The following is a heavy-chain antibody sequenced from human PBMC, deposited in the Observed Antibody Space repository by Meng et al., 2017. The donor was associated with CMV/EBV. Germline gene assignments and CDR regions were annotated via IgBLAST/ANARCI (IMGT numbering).Heavy chain of an antibody. D-gene: IGHD4-11*01. CDR1: GFTFSSYW. CDR3: ARGATVTSYYYYYGMDV. CDR2: IKQDGSEK. J-gene: IGHJ6*02. Sequence: GESLKISCVASGFTFSSYWMSWVRQAPGKGLEWVANIKQDGSEKYYVDSVKGRFTISRDNAKNSLYLQMNSLRAEDTAVYYCARGATVTSYYYYYGMDVWGQGTTVTVSS. V-gene: IGHV3-7*01.